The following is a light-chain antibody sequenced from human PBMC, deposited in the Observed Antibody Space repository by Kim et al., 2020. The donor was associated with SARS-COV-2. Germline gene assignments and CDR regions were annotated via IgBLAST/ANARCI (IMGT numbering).Light chain of an antibody. Sequence: NFMLTQPHSVSESPGKTVTISCTRSRGSIATSYVQWYQQRPASAPATIIYENNERPSGVPDRFSGSIDSSSNSASLTISRLKTEDEADYYCQSYDSTTVVFGGGTQLTVL. J-gene: IGLJ2*01. CDR3: QSYDSTTVV. CDR1: RGSIATSY. V-gene: IGLV6-57*03. CDR2: ENN.